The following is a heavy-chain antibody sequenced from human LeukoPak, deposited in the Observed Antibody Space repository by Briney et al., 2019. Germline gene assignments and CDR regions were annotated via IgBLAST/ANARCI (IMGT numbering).Heavy chain of an antibody. CDR3: AREMGSGSYGNWFDP. CDR1: GYTFTGYY. V-gene: IGHV1-2*02. Sequence: ASVKVSCKASGYTFTGYYIHWVRQAPGQGLEWMGWIHPNSGGTNSAQKFQGRVTMTRDTSISTAYMELSRLRSDDTAVYYCAREMGSGSYGNWFDPWGQGTLVTVSS. CDR2: IHPNSGGT. J-gene: IGHJ5*02. D-gene: IGHD1-26*01.